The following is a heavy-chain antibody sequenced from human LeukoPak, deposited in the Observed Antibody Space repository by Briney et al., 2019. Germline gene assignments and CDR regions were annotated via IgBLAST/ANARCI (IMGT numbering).Heavy chain of an antibody. CDR3: AKGYSSGWYYFDY. V-gene: IGHV3-9*01. CDR1: GFTFDDYA. J-gene: IGHJ4*02. CDR2: ISWNSGSI. D-gene: IGHD6-19*01. Sequence: QPGRSLRLSCAAAGFTFDDYAMHWVRQAPGKGLEWVSCISWNSGSIGYADSVKGRFTISRDNAKNSLYLQMNSLRAEDTALYYCAKGYSSGWYYFDYWGQGTLVTVSS.